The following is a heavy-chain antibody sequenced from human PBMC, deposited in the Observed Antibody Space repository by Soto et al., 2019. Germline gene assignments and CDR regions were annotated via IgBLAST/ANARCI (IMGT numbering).Heavy chain of an antibody. J-gene: IGHJ4*02. Sequence: ASVKVSCKASGYTFTSYGISWVRQAPGQGLEWMGWISAYNGNTNYAQKLQGRVTMTTDTSTSTAYMELRSLRSDDTAVYYCASLDSSGYYSGYWGQGILVTVSS. CDR3: ASLDSSGYYSGY. D-gene: IGHD3-22*01. V-gene: IGHV1-18*01. CDR2: ISAYNGNT. CDR1: GYTFTSYG.